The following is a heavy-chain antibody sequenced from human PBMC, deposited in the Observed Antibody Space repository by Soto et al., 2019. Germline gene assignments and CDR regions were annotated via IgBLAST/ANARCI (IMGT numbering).Heavy chain of an antibody. J-gene: IGHJ6*02. CDR3: ARDGNRGYDMGV. V-gene: IGHV3-48*02. CDR1: GFTFSTYN. CDR2: MSNTGRTI. Sequence: EVQVVESGGGLVQPGGSLRLSCEGSGFTFSTYNMDWVRQAPGKGLEWVSYMSNTGRTIFYADAVRGRFTISRDNAKNALWLEVNSLRDEDTAVYYCARDGNRGYDMGVWGQGTTVTVSS.